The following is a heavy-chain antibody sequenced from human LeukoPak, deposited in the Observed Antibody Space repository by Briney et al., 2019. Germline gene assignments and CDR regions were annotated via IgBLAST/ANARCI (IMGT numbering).Heavy chain of an antibody. CDR1: GFLFNNYW. J-gene: IGHJ4*02. D-gene: IGHD1-26*01. CDR3: ARERELDLWEVFDK. V-gene: IGHV3-7*01. Sequence: PGRSLRLSCAASGFLFNNYWMSWVRQAPGKGLEWVANINQDESGKFYVDSVRGRFTISRDSAKNSLYLQMNSLRAEDTAVYYCARERELDLWEVFDKWGQGTLVTVSS. CDR2: INQDESGK.